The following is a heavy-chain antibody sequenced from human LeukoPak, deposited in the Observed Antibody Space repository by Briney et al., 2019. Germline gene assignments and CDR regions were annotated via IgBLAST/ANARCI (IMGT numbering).Heavy chain of an antibody. V-gene: IGHV1-2*06. CDR3: ARASDYGDYVVFDY. CDR2: INPNSGGT. Sequence: ASVKVSCKASGYTFTGYYMHRVRQAPGQGLEWMGRINPNSGGTNYAQKFQGRVTMTRDTSISTAYMELSRLRSDDTAVYYCARASDYGDYVVFDYWGQGTLVTVSS. D-gene: IGHD4-17*01. CDR1: GYTFTGYY. J-gene: IGHJ4*02.